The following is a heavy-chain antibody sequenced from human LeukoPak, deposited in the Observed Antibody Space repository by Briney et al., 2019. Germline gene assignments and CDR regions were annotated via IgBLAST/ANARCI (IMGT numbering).Heavy chain of an antibody. CDR2: IYTSGKL. D-gene: IGHD6-6*01. Sequence: SQTLSLTCTVSGGSLSGSYYWSWVRPPAGRGLEWIGRIYTSGKLTYNPSLKSRVIISVDMSKNQFSLKLSSMTAADTAVYFCARGAPYSSSPVAFDYWGQGTLVTVSS. CDR1: GGSLSGSYY. J-gene: IGHJ4*02. CDR3: ARGAPYSSSPVAFDY. V-gene: IGHV4-61*02.